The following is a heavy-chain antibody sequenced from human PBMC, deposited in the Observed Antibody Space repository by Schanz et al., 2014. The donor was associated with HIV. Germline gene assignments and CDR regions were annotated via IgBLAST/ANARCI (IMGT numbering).Heavy chain of an antibody. CDR3: ARTDYDILTGYSLGYYGMDV. V-gene: IGHV1-18*01. CDR1: DYLFSRYG. D-gene: IGHD3-9*01. J-gene: IGHJ6*02. CDR2: ISAYNGNT. Sequence: QVQLVQSGAEVKKPGASVKVSCKASDYLFSRYGISWVRQAPGQGLGWMGWISAYNGNTNYAQKLQGRVTMTTDTSTSTAYMELRSLRSDDTAVYYCARTDYDILTGYSLGYYGMDVWGQGTTVTVSS.